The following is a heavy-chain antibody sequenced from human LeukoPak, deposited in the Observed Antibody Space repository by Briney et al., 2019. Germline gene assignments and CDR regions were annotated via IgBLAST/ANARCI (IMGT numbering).Heavy chain of an antibody. D-gene: IGHD6-19*01. CDR1: GFNFSSYA. V-gene: IGHV3-23*01. CDR2: ISGSGGST. J-gene: IGHJ4*02. CDR3: AKDRPLRIRSIAVAVSDY. Sequence: GGSLRLSCAASGFNFSSYAMSWVRQAPGKGLEWVSAISGSGGSTYYADSVKGRFTISRDNSKNTLYLQMNSLRAEDTAVYYCAKDRPLRIRSIAVAVSDYWGQGTLVTVSS.